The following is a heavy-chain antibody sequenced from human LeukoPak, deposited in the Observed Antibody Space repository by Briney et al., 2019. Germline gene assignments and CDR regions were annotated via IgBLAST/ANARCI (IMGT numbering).Heavy chain of an antibody. CDR2: INHSGST. CDR3: ARGGYCSSTSCSYYGMDV. D-gene: IGHD2-2*01. Sequence: SETLSLTCAVYGGSLSGYYWSWIRQPPGKGLEWIGEINHSGSTNYNPSLKSRVTISVDTSKNQFSLKLSSVTAADTAVYYCARGGYCSSTSCSYYGMDVWGQGTTVTVSS. J-gene: IGHJ6*02. CDR1: GGSLSGYY. V-gene: IGHV4-34*01.